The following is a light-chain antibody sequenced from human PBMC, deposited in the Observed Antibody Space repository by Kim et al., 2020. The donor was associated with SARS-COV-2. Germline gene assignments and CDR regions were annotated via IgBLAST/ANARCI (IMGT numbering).Light chain of an antibody. CDR1: QSVANN. Sequence: EVVMTQSPATLSVSPGERATLSCRASQSVANNLAWYQQRPGQAPRLLIYGASTTATGIPARFSGSGSGTEFTLTISSLQSEDFAVYYCQHFYTWPFTFGPGTKVDIK. CDR3: QHFYTWPFT. CDR2: GAS. V-gene: IGKV3-15*01. J-gene: IGKJ3*01.